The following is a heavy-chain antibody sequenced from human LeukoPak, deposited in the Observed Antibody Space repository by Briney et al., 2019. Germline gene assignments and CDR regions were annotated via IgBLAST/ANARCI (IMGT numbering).Heavy chain of an antibody. Sequence: GGSLRLSCAASGITFHRCVMHWVRQAPGEGLEWVARISHDGTIKNYADSVKGRFTISRDNSRDTLFLQMDSLRVEDTGVYYCAKDFPAQWSMDVWGQGTTVSVSS. CDR2: ISHDGTIK. CDR3: AKDFPAQWSMDV. J-gene: IGHJ6*02. CDR1: GITFHRCV. V-gene: IGHV3-30*18. D-gene: IGHD6-19*01.